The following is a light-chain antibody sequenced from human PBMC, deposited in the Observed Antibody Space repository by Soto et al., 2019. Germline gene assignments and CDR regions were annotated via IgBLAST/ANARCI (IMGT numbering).Light chain of an antibody. CDR2: DAS. J-gene: IGKJ4*01. CDR1: QSVSSY. CDR3: QQRSDWPLT. Sequence: EIVLTQSPATLSLSPGERATLSCRASQSVSSYVAWYQQKPGQAPRLLMYDASNRATGIPARFSGSGSGTDFTLTISSLEPEDFAVYYCQQRSDWPLTFGGGTKVEIK. V-gene: IGKV3-11*01.